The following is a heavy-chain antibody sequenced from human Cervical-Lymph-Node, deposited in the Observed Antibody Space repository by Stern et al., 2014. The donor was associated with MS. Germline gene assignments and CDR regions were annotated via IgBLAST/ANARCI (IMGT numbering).Heavy chain of an antibody. D-gene: IGHD1-26*01. CDR2: IHDSGST. J-gene: IGHJ5*02. CDR1: RGSISSSGYY. CDR3: ATTRWDLFTWNWFDP. Sequence: VQLVESGPGLVKPSQTLSLTCTVSRGSISSSGYYWSWIRQPADKGLEWIGRIHDSGSTYYNPSLKRRVTISMDTAKNQFSLKLPSVTAADTAVYYCATTRWDLFTWNWFDPWGQGTLVTVSS. V-gene: IGHV4-61*02.